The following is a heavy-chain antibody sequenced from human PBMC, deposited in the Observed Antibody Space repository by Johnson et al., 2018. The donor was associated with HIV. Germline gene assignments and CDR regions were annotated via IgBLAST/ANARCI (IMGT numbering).Heavy chain of an antibody. CDR2: IFSDNST. V-gene: IGHV3-23*03. Sequence: VQLVESGGGVVRPGGSLRLSCAASGFTFGNYAMNWVRQAPGKGLEWVSVIFSDNSTDYADSVKGRFIISRDRSKNTLYLHMSSLRVEDTAVYYCTTDPPLEWLPLPFDIWGLWTMVTVSS. J-gene: IGHJ3*02. CDR1: GFTFGNYA. D-gene: IGHD3-3*01. CDR3: TTDPPLEWLPLPFDI.